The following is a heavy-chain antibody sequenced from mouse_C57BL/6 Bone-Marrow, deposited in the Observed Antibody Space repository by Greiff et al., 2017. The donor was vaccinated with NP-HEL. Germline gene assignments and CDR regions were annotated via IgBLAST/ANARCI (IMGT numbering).Heavy chain of an antibody. J-gene: IGHJ4*01. CDR1: GYTFTSYW. CDR3: ARRLCYAMDY. V-gene: IGHV1-55*01. CDR2: IYPGSGST. Sequence: VQLQQPGAELVKPGASVKMSCKASGYTFTSYWITWVKQRPGQGLEWIGDIYPGSGSTNYNEKFKSKSTLTVDTSSSTSYMQLSSLTSEDSAVYYCARRLCYAMDYWGQGTSVTVSS.